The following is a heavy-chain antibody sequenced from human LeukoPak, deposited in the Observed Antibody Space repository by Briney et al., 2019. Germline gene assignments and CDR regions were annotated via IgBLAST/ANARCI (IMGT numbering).Heavy chain of an antibody. J-gene: IGHJ4*02. CDR3: AREPLEWEPLAPTHFDY. D-gene: IGHD1-26*01. Sequence: SETLSLTCTVSGGSISSYYWSWIRQPAGKGLEWIGRIYTSGSTNYNPSLKSRVTMSVDTSENQFSLKLSSVTAADTAVYYCAREPLEWEPLAPTHFDYWGQGTLVTVSS. CDR1: GGSISSYY. CDR2: IYTSGST. V-gene: IGHV4-4*07.